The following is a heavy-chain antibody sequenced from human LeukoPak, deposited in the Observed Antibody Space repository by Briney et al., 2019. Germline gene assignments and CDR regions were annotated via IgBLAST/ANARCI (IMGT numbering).Heavy chain of an antibody. D-gene: IGHD1-26*01. V-gene: IGHV3-30*03. Sequence: GGSLRLSCAASGFTFSSYSMNWVRQAPGKGLEWVAVISYDGSNKYYADSVKGRFTISRGNSKNTLYLQMNSLRAEDTAVYYCARAIVGAAKCPFFDYWGQGTLVTVSS. CDR2: ISYDGSNK. J-gene: IGHJ4*02. CDR3: ARAIVGAAKCPFFDY. CDR1: GFTFSSYS.